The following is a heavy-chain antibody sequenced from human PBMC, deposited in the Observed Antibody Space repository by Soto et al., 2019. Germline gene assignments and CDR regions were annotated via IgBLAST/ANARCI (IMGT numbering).Heavy chain of an antibody. CDR1: GYSFTSYW. CDR2: IYPGDSDT. CDR3: ARQERDGYNYYYYYGMDV. Sequence: GESLKISCKGSGYSFTSYWIGWVRQMPGKGLEWMRIIYPGDSDTRYSPSFQGQVTISADKSISTAYLQWSSLKASDTAMYYCARQERDGYNYYYYYGMDVWGQGTTVTVSS. V-gene: IGHV5-51*01. J-gene: IGHJ6*02. D-gene: IGHD5-12*01.